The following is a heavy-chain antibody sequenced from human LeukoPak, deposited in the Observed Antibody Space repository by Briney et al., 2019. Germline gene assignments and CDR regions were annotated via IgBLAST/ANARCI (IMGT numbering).Heavy chain of an antibody. CDR1: GFTFSNYF. CDR3: TRQTTPADS. J-gene: IGHJ5*01. CDR2: IWSDGSSQ. Sequence: GGSLRLSCVASGFTFSNYFMHWVRQAPGRGLDWVALIWSDGSSQYYADSVKGRFTISRDNSKNTLYLQMNSLRAEDTAVYYCTRQTTPADSWGQGTLVTVSS. D-gene: IGHD1-7*01. V-gene: IGHV3-33*01.